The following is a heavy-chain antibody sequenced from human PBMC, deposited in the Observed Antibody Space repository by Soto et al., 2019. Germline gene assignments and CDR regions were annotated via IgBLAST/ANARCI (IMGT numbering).Heavy chain of an antibody. CDR2: ISYDGNNK. D-gene: IGHD2-21*02. CDR1: GFPFNNYA. CDR3: ARRIYCNRDCHSFFHFDY. Sequence: QVQLVESGGGVVQPGRSLRLSCAASGFPFNNYAMHWVRQAPGKGLEWVAVISYDGNNKYYADSVEGRFTISRDNSKNTLYLQMNSLRAEDTAVYYCARRIYCNRDCHSFFHFDYWGQGTLVTVSS. J-gene: IGHJ4*02. V-gene: IGHV3-30-3*01.